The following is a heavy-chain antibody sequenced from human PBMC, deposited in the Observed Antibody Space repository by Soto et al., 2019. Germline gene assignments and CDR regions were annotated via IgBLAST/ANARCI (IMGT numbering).Heavy chain of an antibody. Sequence: QVQLQESGPGLVKPSETLSLTCTVSGGSISSYYWSWIRQPPGKGLEWIGYIYYSGSTNYNPALESRVTITVDTSENQFSLKLSSVTAADTAVYYCARRYGSVFDFWGQGTLVTVSS. J-gene: IGHJ4*02. CDR3: ARRYGSVFDF. CDR1: GGSISSYY. V-gene: IGHV4-59*01. D-gene: IGHD6-19*01. CDR2: IYYSGST.